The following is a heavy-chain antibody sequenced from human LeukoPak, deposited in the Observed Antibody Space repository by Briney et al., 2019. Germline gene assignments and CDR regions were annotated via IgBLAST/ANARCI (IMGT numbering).Heavy chain of an antibody. D-gene: IGHD2-2*01. J-gene: IGHJ6*03. Sequence: ASETLSLTCTVSGGSISSYYWSWIRQPAGQGLEWIGRIYTSGSTNYNPSLKSRVTMSVDTSKNQFSLNLSSVTAADTAVYYCAGEQRVVVPAANHVDPYYYYYMDVWGKGTTVTVSS. CDR3: AGEQRVVVPAANHVDPYYYYYMDV. V-gene: IGHV4-4*07. CDR2: IYTSGST. CDR1: GGSISSYY.